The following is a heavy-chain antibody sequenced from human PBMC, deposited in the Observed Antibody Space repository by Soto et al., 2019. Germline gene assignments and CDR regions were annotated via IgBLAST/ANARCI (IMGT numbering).Heavy chain of an antibody. CDR1: GYTLTELS. CDR2: FDPEDGET. D-gene: IGHD4-17*01. CDR3: ATRPDYGDYVEFDY. V-gene: IGHV1-24*01. Sequence: ASVKVSCKVSGYTLTELSMHWVRQAPGKGLEWMGGFDPEDGETIYAQKFQGRVTMTEDTSTDTAYMELSSLRSEDTAVYYCATRPDYGDYVEFDYWGQGTLVTVSS. J-gene: IGHJ4*02.